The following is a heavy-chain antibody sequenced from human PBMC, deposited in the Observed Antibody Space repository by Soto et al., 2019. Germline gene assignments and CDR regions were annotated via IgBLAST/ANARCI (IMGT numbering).Heavy chain of an antibody. J-gene: IGHJ6*02. CDR1: GGSISSGGYS. Sequence: QVQLQESGPGLVKPSQTLSLTCTVSGGSISSGGYSWSWIRQHPGKGLEWIGYIYYSGSTYYNPSLKRRVTISVDTSKNQFSLKLSSVTAADTAVYYCAGTPIMVRGSSAYYYGMDVWGQGTTVTVSS. V-gene: IGHV4-31*03. CDR3: AGTPIMVRGSSAYYYGMDV. CDR2: IYYSGST. D-gene: IGHD3-10*01.